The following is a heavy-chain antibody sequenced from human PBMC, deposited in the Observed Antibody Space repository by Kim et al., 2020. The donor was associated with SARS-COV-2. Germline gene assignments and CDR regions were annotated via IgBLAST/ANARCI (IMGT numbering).Heavy chain of an antibody. J-gene: IGHJ1*01. Sequence: GGSLRLSCAVSGFAFGSYWMHWVRQAPGKGLEWVSRISIDGDITTYADSVKGRFTISRDNAKSTLYLQMNSLRVEDTAMYFCTRETVAYYYDSSGWGTDGWGQGTLVT. CDR2: ISIDGDIT. CDR1: GFAFGSYW. D-gene: IGHD3-22*01. V-gene: IGHV3-74*03. CDR3: TRETVAYYYDSSGWGTDG.